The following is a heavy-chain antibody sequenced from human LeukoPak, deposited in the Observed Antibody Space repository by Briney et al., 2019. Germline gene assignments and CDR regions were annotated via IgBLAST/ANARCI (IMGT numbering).Heavy chain of an antibody. CDR1: GYTFTGFH. Sequence: ASVKVSCKPSGYTFTGFHIHWVRQAPGQGLEWMGWINPNSGGTNYAEKFQGRVTMTRDTSISTAHMELSRLRSDDTAVYYCARRGSSGSLDYWGQGTLVTVSS. V-gene: IGHV1-2*02. CDR3: ARRGSSGSLDY. J-gene: IGHJ4*02. D-gene: IGHD3-22*01. CDR2: INPNSGGT.